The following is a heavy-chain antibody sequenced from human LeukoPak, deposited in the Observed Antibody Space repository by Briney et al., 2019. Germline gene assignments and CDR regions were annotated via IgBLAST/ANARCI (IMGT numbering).Heavy chain of an antibody. J-gene: IGHJ4*02. V-gene: IGHV1-69*01. D-gene: IGHD3-22*01. CDR1: GGTFSSYA. CDR3: ARGSRSYYDSSGYFD. CDR2: IIPILGTA. Sequence: SVKVSCKASGGTFSSYAISWVRQAPGQGLEWMGGIIPILGTANYAQKFQGRVTITADESTSTAYMELSSLRSEDTAVYYCARGSRSYYDSSGYFDWGQGTLVTVSS.